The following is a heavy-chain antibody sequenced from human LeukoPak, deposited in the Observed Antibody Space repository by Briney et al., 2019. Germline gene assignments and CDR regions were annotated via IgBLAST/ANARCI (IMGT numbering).Heavy chain of an antibody. CDR3: ARGRGYSGYYHASPFRY. CDR2: INHSGST. Sequence: PSETLSLTCAVFGGSFSGFHWSWIRQPPGKGLEWIGEINHSGSTNYNPSLKTRVTITVDTSKNQFSLKLSSVTAADTAVYYCARGRGYSGYYHASPFRYWGQGTLVTVSS. CDR1: GGSFSGFH. V-gene: IGHV4-34*01. J-gene: IGHJ4*02. D-gene: IGHD5-12*01.